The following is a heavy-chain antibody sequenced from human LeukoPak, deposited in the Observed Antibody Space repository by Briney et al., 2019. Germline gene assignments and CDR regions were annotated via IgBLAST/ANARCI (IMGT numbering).Heavy chain of an antibody. D-gene: IGHD4-17*01. J-gene: IGHJ4*02. V-gene: IGHV3-30*02. CDR2: IRYDGSNK. Sequence: GGSLRLSCAASGYTFSSYGMHWVRQAPGKGLVEGTFIRYDGSNKYYADSVKGRFTISRDTSKNTLHLHMNTLNAEDTAVYYCVKGTCYGGYGLDYWGQGTLVTVSS. CDR1: GYTFSSYG. CDR3: VKGTCYGGYGLDY.